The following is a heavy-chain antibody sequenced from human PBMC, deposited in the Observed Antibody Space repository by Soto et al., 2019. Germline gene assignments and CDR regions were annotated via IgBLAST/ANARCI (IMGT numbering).Heavy chain of an antibody. Sequence: EVQLVESGGGLVQPGGSLSLACAVSGFTFRRYWMNWVRLLPGKGLESVAYIRPDGSATYYVDSVKGRFTSTRDNAKNALYLQMNSLRVEDTSVYYCSRAGYCGPGCYYYFDYWGQGTLVTVSS. CDR3: SRAGYCGPGCYYYFDY. D-gene: IGHD3-10*01. CDR1: GFTFRRYW. V-gene: IGHV3-7*01. CDR2: IRPDGSAT. J-gene: IGHJ4*02.